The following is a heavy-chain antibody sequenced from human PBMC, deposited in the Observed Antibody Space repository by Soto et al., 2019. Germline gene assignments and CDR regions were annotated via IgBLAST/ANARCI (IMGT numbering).Heavy chain of an antibody. CDR3: ARDAYDYDSSGYYRYDAFDI. CDR1: GFTFSPYW. J-gene: IGHJ3*02. Sequence: EVKLLESGGGLVQPGGSLRLSCAASGFTFSPYWMSWVRQAPGKGLEWVANIKRDGSETHYVDSVKGRFTISRDNTKKSLYLQMKSLRVEDTAVYYCARDAYDYDSSGYYRYDAFDIWGQGTMVTVSS. CDR2: IKRDGSET. D-gene: IGHD3-22*01. V-gene: IGHV3-7*01.